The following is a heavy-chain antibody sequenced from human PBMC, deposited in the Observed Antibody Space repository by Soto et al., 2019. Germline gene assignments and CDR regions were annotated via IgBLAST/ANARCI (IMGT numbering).Heavy chain of an antibody. CDR1: GLTVSHNY. J-gene: IGHJ6*02. D-gene: IGHD3-16*01. Sequence: GGSLRLSCVASGLTVSHNYMAWVRQAPEMGLEWVSILYTEGTTYYADSVKGRFTISRDSSKNTLFLQMDSLRAEDTAVYYCVRPRPSGENYGMDVWGQGTTVTVPS. CDR3: VRPRPSGENYGMDV. CDR2: LYTEGTT. V-gene: IGHV3-53*01.